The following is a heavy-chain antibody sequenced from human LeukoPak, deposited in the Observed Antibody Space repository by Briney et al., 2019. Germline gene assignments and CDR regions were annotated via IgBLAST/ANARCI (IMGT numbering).Heavy chain of an antibody. CDR2: INTNTGNP. V-gene: IGHV7-4-1*02. J-gene: IGHJ6*03. Sequence: GASVKVSCKASGYTFTSYAMNWVRQAPGQGLEWMGWINTNTGNPTYAQGFTGRFVFSLETSVSTSYLQISSLKAEDTAAYYCARGRGSSARLGYYFYYIDVWGKGTTVTVSS. CDR1: GYTFTSYA. CDR3: ARGRGSSARLGYYFYYIDV. D-gene: IGHD1-26*01.